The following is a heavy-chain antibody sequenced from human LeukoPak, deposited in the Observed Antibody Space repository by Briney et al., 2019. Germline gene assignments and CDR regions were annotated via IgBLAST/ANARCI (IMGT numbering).Heavy chain of an antibody. CDR2: IHHSGSA. CDR1: GASITSNW. Sequence: SETLSLTCAVSGASITSNWWNWVRQPPGKGLEWIGEIHHSGSANYNPSLKSRVTISLDTSENQFSLRLSSVTAADTAVYYCVRDRGEWSYSHDYWGQGTLVTVSS. J-gene: IGHJ4*02. V-gene: IGHV4-4*02. D-gene: IGHD3-10*01. CDR3: VRDRGEWSYSHDY.